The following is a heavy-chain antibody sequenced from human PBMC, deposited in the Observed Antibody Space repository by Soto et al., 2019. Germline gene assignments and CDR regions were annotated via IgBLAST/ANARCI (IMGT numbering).Heavy chain of an antibody. J-gene: IGHJ4*02. CDR1: GGSISSYY. CDR3: ARVYGGSFDY. V-gene: IGHV4-59*01. D-gene: IGHD2-15*01. Sequence: QVQLQESGPGLVKPSETLSLTCTVSGGSISSYYWSWIRQPPGKGLEWIGYIYYSGSTNYNPSLKSRVTISVDTSKNQFSLKLSSMTAADTAVYYCARVYGGSFDYWGQGTLVTVSS. CDR2: IYYSGST.